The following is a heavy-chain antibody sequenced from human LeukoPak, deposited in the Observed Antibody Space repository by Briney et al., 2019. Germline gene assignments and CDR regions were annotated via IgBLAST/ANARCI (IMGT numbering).Heavy chain of an antibody. CDR2: IYYSGST. CDR1: GVSVSSGSYY. Sequence: PSETLFLTCTVSGVSVSSGSYYWSWIRQPPGKGLEWIGYIYYSGSTNYNPSLKSRVTISVDTSKNQFSLKLSSVTAADTAVYYCARGGRDRSDYVWGSYRPLGIDYWGQGTLVTVSS. CDR3: ARGGRDRSDYVWGSYRPLGIDY. V-gene: IGHV4-61*01. D-gene: IGHD3-16*02. J-gene: IGHJ4*01.